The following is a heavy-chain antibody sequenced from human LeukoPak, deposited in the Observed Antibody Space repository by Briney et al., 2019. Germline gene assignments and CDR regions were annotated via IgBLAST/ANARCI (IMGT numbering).Heavy chain of an antibody. D-gene: IGHD3-3*01. Sequence: GGSLRLSCAASGFTFSSYWMHWVRQAPGKGLVWVSRINSDGSSTSYADSMKGRFTISRDNAKNTLYLQMNSLRAEDTAVYYCARGGSRYYDLGMVWGQGTTVTVSS. CDR1: GFTFSSYW. CDR3: ARGGSRYYDLGMV. CDR2: INSDGSST. V-gene: IGHV3-74*01. J-gene: IGHJ6*02.